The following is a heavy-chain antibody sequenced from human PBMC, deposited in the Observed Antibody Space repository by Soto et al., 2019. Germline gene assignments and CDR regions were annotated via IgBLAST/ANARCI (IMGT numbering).Heavy chain of an antibody. CDR2: ISAYNGNA. CDR1: GYTFTSYG. V-gene: IGHV1-18*01. J-gene: IGHJ5*02. CDR3: ARRLPPNRFVP. Sequence: QVQLVQSGDAVKTPGASVKVSCKTSGYTFTSYGITWVRQSPGQGLEWMGWISAYNGNANYAQKLQGRVTMTTETSTSTVYMVLRSLSADDTAVYFCARRLPPNRFVPCGKVTLGTVSS.